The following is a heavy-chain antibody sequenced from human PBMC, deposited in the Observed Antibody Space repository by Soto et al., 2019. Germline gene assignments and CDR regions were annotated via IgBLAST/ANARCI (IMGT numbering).Heavy chain of an antibody. D-gene: IGHD3-10*01. Sequence: GGSLRLSCAASGFTFSSYATSWVRQAPGKGLEWVSAISGSGGSTYYADSVKGRFTISRDNSKNTLYLQMNSLRAEDTAVYYCARDSRYDYGGDYFGYWGQGTLVTVSS. V-gene: IGHV3-23*01. CDR1: GFTFSSYA. CDR2: ISGSGGST. CDR3: ARDSRYDYGGDYFGY. J-gene: IGHJ4*02.